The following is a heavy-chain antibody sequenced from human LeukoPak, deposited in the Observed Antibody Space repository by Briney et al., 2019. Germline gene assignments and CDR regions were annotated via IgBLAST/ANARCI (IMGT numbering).Heavy chain of an antibody. CDR1: GGSFSGYY. CDR3: ARGEVSSWPFDY. J-gene: IGHJ4*02. D-gene: IGHD6-13*01. Sequence: PSETLSLTCAVYGGSFSGYYWSWIRQPPGKGLEWIGEINHSGSTNYNPSLKSRVIISVDTSKNQFSLKLSSVTAADTAVYYCARGEVSSWPFDYWGQGTLVTVSS. CDR2: INHSGST. V-gene: IGHV4-34*01.